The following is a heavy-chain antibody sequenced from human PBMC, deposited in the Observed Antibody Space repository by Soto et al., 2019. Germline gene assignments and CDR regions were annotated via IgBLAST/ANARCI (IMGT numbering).Heavy chain of an antibody. CDR2: MNPNSGNT. Sequence: QVQLVQSGAEVKKPGAPVKVSCKASGYTFTSYDINWVRQATGQGLEWMGWMNPNSGNTGYAQKFQGRVTMTRNTSISTAYMELSSLRSEDTAVYYCAFFGSSSLAFDYWGQGTLVTVSS. CDR1: GYTFTSYD. CDR3: AFFGSSSLAFDY. J-gene: IGHJ4*02. V-gene: IGHV1-8*01. D-gene: IGHD6-6*01.